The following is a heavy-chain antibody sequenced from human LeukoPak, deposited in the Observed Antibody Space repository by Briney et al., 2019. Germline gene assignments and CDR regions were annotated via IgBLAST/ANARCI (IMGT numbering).Heavy chain of an antibody. CDR1: GYTFTSYD. CDR3: ARDFGPYYYDSSGY. V-gene: IGHV1-8*01. D-gene: IGHD3-22*01. CDR2: MNPNSGNT. J-gene: IGHJ4*02. Sequence: ASVKVSCKASGYTFTSYDINWVRQATGQGLEWMGWMNPNSGNTGYAQKFQGRVTMTRNTSISTAYMELSSLRSEDTAVYYCARDFGPYYYDSSGYWGQGTLVTVSS.